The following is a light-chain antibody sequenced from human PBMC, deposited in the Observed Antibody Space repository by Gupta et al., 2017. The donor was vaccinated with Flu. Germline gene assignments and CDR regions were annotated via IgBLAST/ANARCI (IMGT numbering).Light chain of an antibody. J-gene: IGKJ2*03. Sequence: EIVMTQSPPTLSVSPGERATLSCRASQNIRNNLAWYQQKPGQAPRLLIYGASTRATGIPVRFSGSGSGTAFTLTISSLQSEDFAVYYCQQYSNWLLFSFGQGTKLEIK. CDR1: QNIRNN. CDR2: GAS. V-gene: IGKV3-15*01. CDR3: QQYSNWLLFS.